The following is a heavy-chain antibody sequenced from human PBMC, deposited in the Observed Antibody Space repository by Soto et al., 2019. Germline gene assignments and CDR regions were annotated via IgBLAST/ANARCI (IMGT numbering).Heavy chain of an antibody. Sequence: GGSLRLSCAASGFTFSSYGMHWVRQAPGKGLEWVAVISYDGSNKYYADSVKGRFTISRDNSKNTLYLQMNSLRAEDTAVYYCAKGKQSVLRYFDWSLYYCMDVWGQGTTVTFSS. CDR3: AKGKQSVLRYFDWSLYYCMDV. J-gene: IGHJ6*02. CDR1: GFTFSSYG. CDR2: ISYDGSNK. D-gene: IGHD3-9*01. V-gene: IGHV3-30*18.